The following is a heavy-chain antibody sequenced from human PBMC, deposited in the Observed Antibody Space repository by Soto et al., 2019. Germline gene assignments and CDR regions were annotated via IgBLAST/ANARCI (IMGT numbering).Heavy chain of an antibody. J-gene: IGHJ4*02. CDR3: ARDRYSSRWDKFDY. D-gene: IGHD6-13*01. V-gene: IGHV3-11*06. CDR2: IRSSSSYT. Sequence: QVQLVESGGGLVKPGGSLRLSCAASGFTFSDYYMSWLRQAPGKGLEWVSYIRSSSSYTNYANSVKGRFTISRDNAKNSLYLQMNSVRAEDTAVYYCARDRYSSRWDKFDYWGQGALVTGSS. CDR1: GFTFSDYY.